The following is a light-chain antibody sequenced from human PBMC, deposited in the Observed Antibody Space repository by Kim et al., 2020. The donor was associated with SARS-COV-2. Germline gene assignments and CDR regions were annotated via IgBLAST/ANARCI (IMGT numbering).Light chain of an antibody. Sequence: SVSPGDKATLSCRASQSVSTHVAWYQQKPGQAPRLLMYGTSTRATGIPGRFSGSGSGTEFTLTISSLQSEDFAVYYCQQYNNFRTFGQGTKVDIK. CDR1: QSVSTH. J-gene: IGKJ1*01. V-gene: IGKV3-15*01. CDR3: QQYNNFRT. CDR2: GTS.